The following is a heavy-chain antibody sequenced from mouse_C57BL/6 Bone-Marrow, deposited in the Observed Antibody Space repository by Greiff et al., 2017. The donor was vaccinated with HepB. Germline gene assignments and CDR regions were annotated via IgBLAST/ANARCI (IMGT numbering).Heavy chain of an antibody. D-gene: IGHD1-1*01. CDR2: IYPRDGST. J-gene: IGHJ2*01. CDR3: ARGGFYYGSSPYYFDY. CDR1: GYTFTDHT. V-gene: IGHV1-78*01. Sequence: QVQLQQSDAELVKPGASVKISCKVSGYTFTDHTIHWMKQRPEQGLEWIGYIYPRDGSTKYNEKFKGKATLTADKSSSTAYMQLNSLTSEDSAVYFCARGGFYYGSSPYYFDYWGQGTTLTVSS.